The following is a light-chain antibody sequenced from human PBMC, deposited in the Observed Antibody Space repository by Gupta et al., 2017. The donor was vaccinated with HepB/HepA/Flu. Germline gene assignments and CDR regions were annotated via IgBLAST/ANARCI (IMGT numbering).Light chain of an antibody. Sequence: SASGSPGQSVTISCTGSSSDVGGFYYVSWYQQHPGKAPKLIIYGVSKRPSGVPDRFSGSKSDNTASLTVSGLQAEDEADYYCSSYAGSNTYVFGTGTKLTVL. J-gene: IGLJ1*01. V-gene: IGLV2-8*01. CDR2: GVS. CDR3: SSYAGSNTYV. CDR1: SSDVGGFYY.